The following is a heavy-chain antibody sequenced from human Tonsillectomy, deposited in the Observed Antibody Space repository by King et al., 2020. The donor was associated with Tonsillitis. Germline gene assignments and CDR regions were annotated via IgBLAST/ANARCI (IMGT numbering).Heavy chain of an antibody. CDR2: ISGSGGST. V-gene: IGHV3-23*04. CDR1: GFTYSGYA. J-gene: IGHJ3*02. CDR3: AKDRAGSGTYFSSAFDI. Sequence: EVQLVESGGGLVQPGGSLRLSCAASGFTYSGYAMSWVRKATGKGLEWVSGISGSGGSTYYADAVKGRFTISGDKAKTTVYLQMNSLRAEDKALYYCAKDRAGSGTYFSSAFDIWGQGTVVTVSS. D-gene: IGHD1-26*01.